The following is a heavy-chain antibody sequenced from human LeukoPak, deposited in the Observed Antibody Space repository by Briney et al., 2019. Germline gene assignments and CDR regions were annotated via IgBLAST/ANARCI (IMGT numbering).Heavy chain of an antibody. J-gene: IGHJ4*02. CDR3: ARAMRSGYDY. Sequence: GGSLRLSCAASGFIFSNYGMNWVRQAPGKRLEWVSYISSSSDSIYYADSVKGRFTISRDNAENSLYLQMNSLRDEDTAVYYCARAMRSGYDYWGQGTLVTVSS. V-gene: IGHV3-48*02. CDR1: GFIFSNYG. D-gene: IGHD5-12*01. CDR2: ISSSSDSI.